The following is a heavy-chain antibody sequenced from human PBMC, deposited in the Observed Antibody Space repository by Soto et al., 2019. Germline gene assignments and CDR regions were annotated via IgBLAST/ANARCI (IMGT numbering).Heavy chain of an antibody. J-gene: IGHJ6*02. CDR3: AGVPVEMATIGYYYSYGVDV. V-gene: IGHV4-61*01. CDR1: GGSVSSDSYY. D-gene: IGHD5-12*01. CDR2: IYNSGDT. Sequence: PSETLSLTCTVSGGSVSSDSYYWTWIRQPPGKGLEWIGLIYNSGDTNYNPSLKSRVTMSLDTSKNQFSPKLNSVTAADTTVYYCAGVPVEMATIGYYYSYGVDVWGQGTTVTV.